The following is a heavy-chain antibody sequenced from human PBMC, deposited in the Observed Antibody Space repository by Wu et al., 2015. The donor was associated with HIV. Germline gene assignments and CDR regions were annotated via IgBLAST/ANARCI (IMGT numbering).Heavy chain of an antibody. CDR1: GDGFTSYA. D-gene: IGHD5-24*01. CDR3: ARDLVRDGFDALDI. CDR2: INADRGDR. Sequence: QVHLVQFGGEVKKPGSSVKVTCKASGDGFTSYAVSWVRQAPGQGLEWMGWINADRGDRKYAHNFEGRVVMTRDTSTNTVYMDLSRLTSDDTALYYCARDLVRDGFDALDIWGQGTMVTVSS. V-gene: IGHV1-2*02. J-gene: IGHJ3*02.